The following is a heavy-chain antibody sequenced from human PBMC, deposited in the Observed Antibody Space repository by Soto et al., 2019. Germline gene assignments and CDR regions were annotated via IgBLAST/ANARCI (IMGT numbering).Heavy chain of an antibody. CDR1: GYSFTSYW. J-gene: IGHJ4*02. D-gene: IGHD6-19*01. V-gene: IGHV5-51*01. CDR3: ASTFDTSAWLDY. Sequence: GESLKISCKGSGYSFTSYWIGWVRQMPGKGLEWMGIIYPDDSDTRYSPSFRGQVTISADKTISTAYLQWSSLKASDTAMYYCASTFDTSAWLDYWGRGTQVTVYS. CDR2: IYPDDSDT.